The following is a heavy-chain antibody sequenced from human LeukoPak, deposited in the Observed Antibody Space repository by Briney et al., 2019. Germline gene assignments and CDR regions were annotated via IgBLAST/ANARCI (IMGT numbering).Heavy chain of an antibody. CDR2: INPSDGAT. D-gene: IGHD3-16*01. CDR3: AKQKSGGLSGSLGGLFASYHTYYYMDV. Sequence: GASVKVSCKASGYTFTMFYTHWVRQAPGQGLEWMGMINPSDGATTYAQRFQGRVTVTRDMSTTTVYMDLRSLRSEDTAVYFCAKQKSGGLSGSLGGLFASYHTYYYMDVWGRGTTVTVSS. J-gene: IGHJ6*03. CDR1: GYTFTMFY. V-gene: IGHV1-46*01.